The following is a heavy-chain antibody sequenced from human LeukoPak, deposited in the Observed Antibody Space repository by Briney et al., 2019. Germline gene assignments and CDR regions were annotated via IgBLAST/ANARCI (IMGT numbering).Heavy chain of an antibody. J-gene: IGHJ6*02. CDR2: ISISGSTI. V-gene: IGHV3-48*03. CDR3: ARAAAAGVYYGMDV. CDR1: GFSFSNYE. Sequence: GGSLRLSCVASGFSFSNYEMNWVRQAPGKGLEWVSYISISGSTIYYADSVKGRFTISRDNAKNSLYLQMNSLRAEDTAVYYCARAAAAGVYYGMDVWGQGTTVTVSS. D-gene: IGHD6-13*01.